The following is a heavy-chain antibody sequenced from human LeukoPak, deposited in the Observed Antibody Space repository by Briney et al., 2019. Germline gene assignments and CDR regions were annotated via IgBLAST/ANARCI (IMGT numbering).Heavy chain of an antibody. D-gene: IGHD4-23*01. Sequence: GSLRLSCAASGFTFSSYAMSWVRQAPGKGLEWVSAISGSGGSTYYADSVKGRFTISRDNSKKTLYLQMNSLRAEDTAVYYCARDLDYGGNLPYYWGQGTLVTVSS. J-gene: IGHJ4*02. CDR2: ISGSGGST. CDR1: GFTFSSYA. V-gene: IGHV3-23*01. CDR3: ARDLDYGGNLPYY.